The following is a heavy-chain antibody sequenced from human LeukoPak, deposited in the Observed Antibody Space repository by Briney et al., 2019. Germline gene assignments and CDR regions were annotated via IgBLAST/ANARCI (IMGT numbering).Heavy chain of an antibody. V-gene: IGHV3-48*04. CDR2: ISSSSSTI. J-gene: IGHJ4*02. Sequence: GGSLRLSCAASGFTFSSYAMNWVRQAPGKGLEWVSYISSSSSTIYYADSVKGRFTISRDNAKNSLYLQMNSLRAEDTALYYCAKDKGGCGGDCFTFDYWGQGTLVTVSS. D-gene: IGHD2-21*02. CDR1: GFTFSSYA. CDR3: AKDKGGCGGDCFTFDY.